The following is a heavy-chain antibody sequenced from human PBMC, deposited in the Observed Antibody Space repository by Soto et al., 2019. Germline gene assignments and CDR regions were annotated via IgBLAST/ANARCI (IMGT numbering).Heavy chain of an antibody. CDR3: AKGGGGDHGD. CDR1: GFTFSSSD. CDR2: ITTSGART. V-gene: IGHV3-23*01. J-gene: IGHJ4*02. Sequence: EVQLLDSGGGLVQPGGSLRLSCEASGFTFSSSDMCWVRQAPGKGLEWISSITTSGARTFYADSVKGRFTISRDNSKNTLYLQMNSLRVDATAVYFCAKGGGGDHGDWGQGTPVAVSS. D-gene: IGHD2-21*02.